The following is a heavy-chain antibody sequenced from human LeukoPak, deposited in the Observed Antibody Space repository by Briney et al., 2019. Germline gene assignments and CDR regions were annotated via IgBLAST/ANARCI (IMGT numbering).Heavy chain of an antibody. CDR2: ISSSSSYI. Sequence: GGPLRLSCAASGFTFSSYSMNWVRQAPGKGLEWVSSISSSSSYIYYADSVRGRFTISRDNAKNSLYLQMNSLRAEDTAVYYCARVTTGTRGDYWGQGTLVTVSS. V-gene: IGHV3-21*01. J-gene: IGHJ4*02. D-gene: IGHD3-22*01. CDR3: ARVTTGTRGDY. CDR1: GFTFSSYS.